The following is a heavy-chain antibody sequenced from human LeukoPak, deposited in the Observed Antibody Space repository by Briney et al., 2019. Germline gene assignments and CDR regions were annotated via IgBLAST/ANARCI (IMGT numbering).Heavy chain of an antibody. CDR3: AKQLGYCSDGSCYFPY. V-gene: IGHV3-33*06. CDR1: GFTFSSYG. J-gene: IGHJ4*02. CDR2: IWYDGSNK. Sequence: GGSLRLSCAASGFTFSSYGMHWVRQAPGKGLEWVTVIWYDGSNKYYADSVKGRFTISRDNSKSTLCLQMNSLRAEDTAVYYCAKQLGYCSDGSCYFPYWGQGTLVTVSS. D-gene: IGHD2-15*01.